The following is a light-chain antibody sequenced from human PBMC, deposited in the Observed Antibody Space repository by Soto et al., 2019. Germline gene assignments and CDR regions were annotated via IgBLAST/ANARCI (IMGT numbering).Light chain of an antibody. J-gene: IGKJ1*01. CDR1: ESIRNN. CDR3: HQTYSTPRGA. CDR2: AAS. V-gene: IGKV1-39*01. Sequence: DIPMTQSPSSLSASVGDRVTITCRASESIRNNLNWYQQKPGKAPKLLIYAASTLQSGVPSRFSGGGSGTEFTLTIGSLQPEDFTTYYCHQTYSTPRGAFGQGTKVEFK.